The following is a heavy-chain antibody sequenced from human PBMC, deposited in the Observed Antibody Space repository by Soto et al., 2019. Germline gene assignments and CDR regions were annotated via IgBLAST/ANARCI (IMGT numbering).Heavy chain of an antibody. CDR3: ARADPVDTAMPVVGWFEP. CDR1: FGSISSYY. Sequence: TSETLSLTCPFSFGSISSYYWSWIRHRPVKGLEWIWYIYYSGGTNYNPSLKSRVTISVDTSKNQFSLKLSSVTAADTAVYYCARADPVDTAMPVVGWFEPWGQGTLVTVSS. J-gene: IGHJ5*02. D-gene: IGHD5-18*01. V-gene: IGHV4-59*01. CDR2: IYYSGGT.